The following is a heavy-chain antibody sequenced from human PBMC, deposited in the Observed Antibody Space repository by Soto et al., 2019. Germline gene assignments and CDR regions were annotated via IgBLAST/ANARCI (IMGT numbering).Heavy chain of an antibody. J-gene: IGHJ4*02. CDR1: GDSISRGGYY. CDR3: ARGGWRHIDY. Sequence: QVQLQESGPGLVKPSQTLSLTCTVSGDSISRGGYYYNWIRQLPGKGLEWIGYIYHSGSTNYNPSLKSRVTISVDTSKNQFSLKLSSVTAADTAVYYCARGGWRHIDYWGQGTLVTVSS. V-gene: IGHV4-30-4*01. D-gene: IGHD3-3*01. CDR2: IYHSGST.